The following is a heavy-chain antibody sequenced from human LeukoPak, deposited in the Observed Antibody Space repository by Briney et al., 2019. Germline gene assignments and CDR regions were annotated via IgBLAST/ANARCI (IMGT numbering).Heavy chain of an antibody. CDR1: GGSISSNY. V-gene: IGHV4-59*08. J-gene: IGHJ4*02. Sequence: SETLSLTCIVSGGSISSNYWSWIRQPPGKGLEWIGYIYYSGGTNYNPSLKSRVTISRNTSKNQFSLKLTSVTAADTAVYYCARHGRQQSSFKSSDYWGQGTLVTVSS. D-gene: IGHD6-13*01. CDR3: ARHGRQQSSFKSSDY. CDR2: IYYSGGT.